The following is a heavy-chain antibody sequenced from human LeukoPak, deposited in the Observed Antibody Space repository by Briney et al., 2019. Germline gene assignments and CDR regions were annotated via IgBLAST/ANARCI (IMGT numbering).Heavy chain of an antibody. CDR1: GGTFSSYA. V-gene: IGHV1-69*10. Sequence: PTVKLSCKASGGTFSSYAISWVRQAPGQGLGWMGGIIPILGIANYAQKFQGRVTITADRSTSTAYMELSSLRSEDTAVYYRARGSTESGGSALYYYYYMAVWGKGTTVTVSS. D-gene: IGHD2-15*01. J-gene: IGHJ6*03. CDR3: ARGSTESGGSALYYYYYMAV. CDR2: IIPILGIA.